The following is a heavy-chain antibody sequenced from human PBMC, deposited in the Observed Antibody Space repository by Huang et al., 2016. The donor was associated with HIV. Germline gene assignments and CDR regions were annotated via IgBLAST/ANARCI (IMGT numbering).Heavy chain of an antibody. Sequence: QVQLVQSGAEVKTPGASVKVYCTASGYTFSSVGISWVRQAPGQGLEWLGWISVYNGNTKFAQKFQGRLTMTTETSTSTAYMELRSLRSDDTAVYYCARGGGIQLWLLGYYYMDVWGNGTTVTVSS. CDR3: ARGGGIQLWLLGYYYMDV. CDR1: GYTFSSVG. CDR2: ISVYNGNT. D-gene: IGHD5-18*01. V-gene: IGHV1-18*01. J-gene: IGHJ6*03.